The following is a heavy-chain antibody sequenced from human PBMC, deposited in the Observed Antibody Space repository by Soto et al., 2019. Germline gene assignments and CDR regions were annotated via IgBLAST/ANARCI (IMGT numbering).Heavy chain of an antibody. J-gene: IGHJ5*02. D-gene: IGHD6-19*01. V-gene: IGHV4-39*01. Sequence: QLQLQESGPGLVKPSETLSLTCTVSGGSISSSSYYWGWIRQPPGKGLEWIGSIYYSGSTYYNPSLKSRDTISVDTSKNQFPLKLSSVTAADTAVYYCARLAVAGSDWFDPWGQGTLVTVSS. CDR1: GGSISSSSYY. CDR2: IYYSGST. CDR3: ARLAVAGSDWFDP.